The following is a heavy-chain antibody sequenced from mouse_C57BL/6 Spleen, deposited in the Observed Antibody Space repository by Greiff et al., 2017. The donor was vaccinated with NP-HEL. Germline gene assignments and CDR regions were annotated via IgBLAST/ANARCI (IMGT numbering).Heavy chain of an antibody. CDR2: INPNNGGT. D-gene: IGHD2-1*01. Sequence: VQLQQSGPELVKPGASVKISCKASGYTFTDYYMNWVKQSHGKSLEWIGDINPNNGGTSYNQKFKGKATLTVDKSSSTAYMELRSLTSEDSAVYYCAIYGNYVRYAMDYWGQGTSVTVSS. CDR1: GYTFTDYY. V-gene: IGHV1-26*01. CDR3: AIYGNYVRYAMDY. J-gene: IGHJ4*01.